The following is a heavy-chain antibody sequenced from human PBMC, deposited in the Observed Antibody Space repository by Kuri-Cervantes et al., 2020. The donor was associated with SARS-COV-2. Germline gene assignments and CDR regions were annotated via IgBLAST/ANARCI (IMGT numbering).Heavy chain of an antibody. Sequence: GGSLRLSCAASGFTFSSYAMHWVRQAPGKGLEWVAVISYDGSNKYYADSVKGRFTISRDNSKNTLYLQINSLRAEDTVVYYCARDGTFIVVIDYYYYGMDVWGQGTTVTVSS. CDR3: ARDGTFIVVIDYYYYGMDV. V-gene: IGHV3-30*01. D-gene: IGHD3-22*01. CDR1: GFTFSSYA. CDR2: ISYDGSNK. J-gene: IGHJ6*02.